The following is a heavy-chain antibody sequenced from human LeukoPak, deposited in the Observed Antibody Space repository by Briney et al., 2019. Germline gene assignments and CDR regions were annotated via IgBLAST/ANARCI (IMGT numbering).Heavy chain of an antibody. D-gene: IGHD6-19*01. J-gene: IGHJ4*02. CDR1: GFTVSSNS. V-gene: IGHV3-53*01. CDR3: AKFSTVAGRGGYFDY. CDR2: LYTGGGA. Sequence: GGSLRLSCAASGFTVSSNSMAWVRQTPGRGLEWVSILYTGGGANYADSVKGRFTISRDNSKNTLYLQMNSLRAEDTAVYYCAKFSTVAGRGGYFDYWGQGTLVTVSS.